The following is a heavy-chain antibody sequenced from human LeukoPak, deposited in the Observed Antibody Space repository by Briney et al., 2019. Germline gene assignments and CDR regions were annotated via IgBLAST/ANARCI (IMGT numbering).Heavy chain of an antibody. CDR2: INAGNGNT. J-gene: IGHJ4*02. CDR1: GYTFTSYA. D-gene: IGHD3-22*01. V-gene: IGHV1-3*03. Sequence: PRASVKVSCKASGYTFTSYAMHWVRQAPGQRLEWMGWINAGNGNTKYSREFQGRVTITRDTSASTAYMELSSLRSEDMAVYYCAREGLYDSSGYYSSDPYYFDYWGQGTLVTVSS. CDR3: AREGLYDSSGYYSSDPYYFDY.